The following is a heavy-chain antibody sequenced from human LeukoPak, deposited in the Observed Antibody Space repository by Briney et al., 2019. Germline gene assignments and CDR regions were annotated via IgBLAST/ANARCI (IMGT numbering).Heavy chain of an antibody. CDR1: GFIFNDYY. D-gene: IGHD3-10*01. CDR3: ARFYYGSGRPTQLDY. V-gene: IGHV3-11*01. CDR2: ISSSGAAK. Sequence: GGSLRLSCAASGFIFNDYYMSWIRQAPGKGLEWISYISSSGAAKSYADSVKGRFTISRGNAEKSLYLLMNSLRAEDTAVYYCARFYYGSGRPTQLDYWGQGTLVTVSS. J-gene: IGHJ4*02.